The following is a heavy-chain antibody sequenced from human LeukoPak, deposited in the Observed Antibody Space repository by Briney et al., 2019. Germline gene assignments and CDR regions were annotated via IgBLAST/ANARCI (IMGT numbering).Heavy chain of an antibody. Sequence: RGSLRLSCAASRFTFSSYGMHWVRQAPGKGLEWVAVISYDGSNKYYADSVKGRFTISRDNSKNTLYLQMNSLRAEDTAVYYCAKDSCSSTSCYSRDWGQGTLVTVSS. CDR2: ISYDGSNK. CDR1: RFTFSSYG. CDR3: AKDSCSSTSCYSRD. V-gene: IGHV3-30*18. D-gene: IGHD2-2*02. J-gene: IGHJ4*02.